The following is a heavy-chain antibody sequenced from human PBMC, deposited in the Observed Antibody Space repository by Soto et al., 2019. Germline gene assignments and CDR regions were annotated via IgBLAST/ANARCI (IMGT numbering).Heavy chain of an antibody. J-gene: IGHJ6*02. CDR3: ARERTSTTGTTNYYYGMDV. Sequence: WXSLRLSCAASGFPFISYGMHWVRPATGKGLDWVAVIWYDGSNKYYADSVKGRFTISRDNSKNTLYLQMNSLRAEDTAVYYCARERTSTTGTTNYYYGMDVWGQGTTVTVSS. D-gene: IGHD1-1*01. CDR1: GFPFISYG. V-gene: IGHV3-33*01. CDR2: IWYDGSNK.